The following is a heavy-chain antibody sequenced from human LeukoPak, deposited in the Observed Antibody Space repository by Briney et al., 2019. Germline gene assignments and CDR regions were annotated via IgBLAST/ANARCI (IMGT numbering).Heavy chain of an antibody. V-gene: IGHV4-61*02. CDR3: ARHIVVVPAAIGFPGDYFDY. CDR2: IYTTGST. Sequence: SQTLSLTCTVSGGSISSGSYYWSWIRQPAGKRLEWIGRIYTTGSTNYNPSLKSPVTISLDTSKNQFSLKLSSVTAADTAVYYCARHIVVVPAAIGFPGDYFDYWGQGTLVTVSS. CDR1: GGSISSGSYY. D-gene: IGHD2-2*02. J-gene: IGHJ4*02.